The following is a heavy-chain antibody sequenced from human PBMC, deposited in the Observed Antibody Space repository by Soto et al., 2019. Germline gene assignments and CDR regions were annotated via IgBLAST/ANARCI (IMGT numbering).Heavy chain of an antibody. CDR3: AGAVAGRGGVDY. V-gene: IGHV1-18*01. J-gene: IGHJ4*02. CDR1: GYTFTSYG. D-gene: IGHD6-19*01. CDR2: ISAYNGNT. Sequence: QVPLVQSGAEVKKPGASVKVSCKASGYTFTSYGISWVRQAPGQGLEWMGWISAYNGNTNYAQKLQGRVTMTTDTPPRQAYMEVGGVKSEAAAGYYWAGAVAGRGGVDYWGQGTLVPVS.